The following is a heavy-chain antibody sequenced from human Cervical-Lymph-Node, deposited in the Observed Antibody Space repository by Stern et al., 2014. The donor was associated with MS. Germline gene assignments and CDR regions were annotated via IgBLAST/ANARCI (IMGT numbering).Heavy chain of an antibody. J-gene: IGHJ6*02. CDR1: GFTFTSSA. CDR2: IVVGSGNT. CDR3: AASRYCSSTSCSSIYYGMDV. V-gene: IGHV1-58*01. D-gene: IGHD2-2*01. Sequence: HLVESGPEVKKPGTSVKVSCKASGFTFTSSAVQWVRQARGQRLEWIGWIVVGSGNTNYAQKFQERVTITRDMSTSTAYMELSSLRSEDTAVYYCAASRYCSSTSCSSIYYGMDVWGQGTTVTVSS.